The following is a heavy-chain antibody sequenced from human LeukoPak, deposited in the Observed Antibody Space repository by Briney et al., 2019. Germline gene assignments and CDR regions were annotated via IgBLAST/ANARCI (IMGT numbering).Heavy chain of an antibody. D-gene: IGHD6-13*01. J-gene: IGHJ4*02. CDR2: ISGSGGST. Sequence: GGSLRLSCAASGFTVSTNYMSWVRQAPGKELKGFSAISGSGGSTYYADSVKGRFTISRDNSKNTLYLQMNSLRAEDTAVYYCTKHGRYSSSWYYFDYWGQGTLVTVSS. V-gene: IGHV3-23*01. CDR3: TKHGRYSSSWYYFDY. CDR1: GFTVSTNY.